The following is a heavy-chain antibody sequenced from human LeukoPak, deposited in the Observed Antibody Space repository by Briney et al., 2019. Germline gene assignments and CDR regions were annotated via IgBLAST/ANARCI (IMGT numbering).Heavy chain of an antibody. CDR3: ARLEGYCSGGNCYAHWFDP. J-gene: IGHJ5*02. V-gene: IGHV4-34*01. D-gene: IGHD2-15*01. Sequence: SEALSLTCAVYGGSFSGYYWSWIRQPPGKGLEWIGEINHSGSTNCNPSLKRRVTISVDTSKNQFSLNLSSVTAADTAVYYCARLEGYCSGGNCYAHWFDPWGQGTLVTVSS. CDR1: GGSFSGYY. CDR2: INHSGST.